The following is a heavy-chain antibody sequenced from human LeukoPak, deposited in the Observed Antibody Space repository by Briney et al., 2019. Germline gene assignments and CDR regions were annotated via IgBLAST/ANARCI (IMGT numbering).Heavy chain of an antibody. CDR1: GFTVSSNY. CDR3: ARQEMANNFYYYYMDV. D-gene: IGHD5-24*01. J-gene: IGHJ6*03. V-gene: IGHV4-34*01. CDR2: INHSGST. Sequence: GSLRLSCAASGFTVSSNYWSWIRQPPGKGLEWIGEINHSGSTNYNPSLKSRVTISVDTSKNQFSLKLSSVTAADTAVYYCARQEMANNFYYYYMDVWGKGTTVTISS.